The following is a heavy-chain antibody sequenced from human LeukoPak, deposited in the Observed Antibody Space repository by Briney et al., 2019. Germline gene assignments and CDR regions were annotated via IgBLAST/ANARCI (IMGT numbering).Heavy chain of an antibody. D-gene: IGHD2-15*01. Sequence: GESLKISCTGSGYSFSGYWISWVGQMPGKGLEWMGIFNPGDSETRYSSSVQGQVTISADKSISTAYLQWSSLKASDTAMYYCVRRDHCSGGSCYYNWFDPWGQGTLVTVSS. CDR2: FNPGDSET. J-gene: IGHJ5*02. V-gene: IGHV5-51*01. CDR3: VRRDHCSGGSCYYNWFDP. CDR1: GYSFSGYW.